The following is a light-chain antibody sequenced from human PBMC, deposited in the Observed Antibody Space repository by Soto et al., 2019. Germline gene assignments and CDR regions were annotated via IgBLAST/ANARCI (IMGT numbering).Light chain of an antibody. V-gene: IGKV3-20*01. Sequence: VLTQSPGTLSLPPGERATLFCRAGQSVSSSDLAWYQQKPDQAPRLLIYGASSRATGIPDRFSGSGSGTDFTLTISSLEPEDVAVYYCQHYRNSPLTFGGGTKVDSK. CDR2: GAS. CDR3: QHYRNSPLT. J-gene: IGKJ4*01. CDR1: QSVSSSD.